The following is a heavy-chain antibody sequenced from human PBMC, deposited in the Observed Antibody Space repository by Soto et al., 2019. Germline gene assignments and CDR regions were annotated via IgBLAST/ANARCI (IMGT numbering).Heavy chain of an antibody. V-gene: IGHV4-59*01. D-gene: IGHD3-9*01. J-gene: IGHJ5*02. CDR1: GVYISSYY. CDR2: IYYSGST. Sequence: SETPPLTYTVSGVYISSYYCSWIRQPPGKGLEWIGYIYYSGSTNYNPSLKSRVTISVDTSKNHFSLKLSSVTAADTAVYYCARVPLSGDDILTALWFDPWGQGTLVTVSS. CDR3: ARVPLSGDDILTALWFDP.